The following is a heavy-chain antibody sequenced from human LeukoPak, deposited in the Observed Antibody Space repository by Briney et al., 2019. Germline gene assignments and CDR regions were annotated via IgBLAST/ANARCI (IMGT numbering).Heavy chain of an antibody. CDR1: GFFYSDYY. V-gene: IGHV3-7*01. D-gene: IGHD3-22*01. CDR2: INQDGNDK. J-gene: IGHJ4*02. CDR3: ARDRGFSTFDY. Sequence: GGSLRLSCEASGFFYSDYYMSWFRQAPGKGLEWVANINQDGNDKNYVDSVKGRFTISRDNAKNSLFLQMNSLRAEDTAVYYCARDRGFSTFDYWGQGTLVTVSS.